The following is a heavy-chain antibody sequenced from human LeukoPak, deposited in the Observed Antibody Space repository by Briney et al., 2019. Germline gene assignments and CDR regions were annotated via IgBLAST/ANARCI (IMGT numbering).Heavy chain of an antibody. Sequence: SVKVSCKASGYTFTTYYIHWVRQVSTQELESMRIINPSGGSTTYAQIFQVRVTLTRDTSTSTVYMELSSLRSDDTAVYYCARAPKGVTTGYFDHWGQGTLVTVSS. CDR3: ARAPKGVTTGYFDH. CDR1: GYTFTTYY. D-gene: IGHD1-26*01. V-gene: IGHV1-46*01. CDR2: INPSGGST. J-gene: IGHJ4*02.